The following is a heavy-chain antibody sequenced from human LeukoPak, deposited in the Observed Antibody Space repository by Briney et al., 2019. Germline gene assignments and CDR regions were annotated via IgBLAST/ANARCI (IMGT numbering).Heavy chain of an antibody. J-gene: IGHJ4*02. Sequence: SQALSLTCTVSGGSISSGGYYWSWIRQHPGKGLEWIGYIYYSGSTYYNPSLKSRVTISVDTSKNQFSLKLSSVTAADTAVYYCARGGYYYDSSGLDYWGQGTLVTVSS. CDR2: IYYSGST. CDR3: ARGGYYYDSSGLDY. CDR1: GGSISSGGYY. V-gene: IGHV4-31*03. D-gene: IGHD3-22*01.